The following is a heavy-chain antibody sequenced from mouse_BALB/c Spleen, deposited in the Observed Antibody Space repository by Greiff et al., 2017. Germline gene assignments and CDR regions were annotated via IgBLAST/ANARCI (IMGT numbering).Heavy chain of an antibody. Sequence: EVKLVESGGGLVQPGGSLKLSCAASGFTFSSYTMSWVRQTPEKRLEWVAYISNGGGSTYYPDTVKGRFTISRDNAKNTLYLQMSSLKSEDTAMYYCARHEGDGYYQFAYWGQGTLVTVSA. V-gene: IGHV5-12-2*01. CDR1: GFTFSSYT. D-gene: IGHD2-3*01. CDR3: ARHEGDGYYQFAY. CDR2: ISNGGGST. J-gene: IGHJ3*01.